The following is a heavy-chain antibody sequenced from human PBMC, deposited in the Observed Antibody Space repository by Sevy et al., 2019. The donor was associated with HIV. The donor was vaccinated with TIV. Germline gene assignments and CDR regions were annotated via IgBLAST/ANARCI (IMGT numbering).Heavy chain of an antibody. CDR1: GFTFSSYA. Sequence: GGSLRLSCAASGFTFSSYAMHWVRQAPGKGLEWVAVISYDGSNKYYADSVKGRFTISRDNSKNTLYLQMNSLRAEDTAVYYCASGRDWNYRRYYYGMDVWGQGTMVTVSS. V-gene: IGHV3-30*04. D-gene: IGHD1-7*01. CDR2: ISYDGSNK. J-gene: IGHJ6*02. CDR3: ASGRDWNYRRYYYGMDV.